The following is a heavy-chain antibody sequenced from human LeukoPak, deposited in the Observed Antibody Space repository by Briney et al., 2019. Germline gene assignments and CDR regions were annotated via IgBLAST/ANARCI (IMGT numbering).Heavy chain of an antibody. J-gene: IGHJ4*02. CDR3: ACQGDYYDSSGYSPIDY. D-gene: IGHD3-22*01. CDR1: GGSFSGYY. CDR2: INHSGST. V-gene: IGHV4-34*01. Sequence: SETLSLTCAVYGGSFSGYYWSWIRQPPGKGLEWIGEINHSGSTNYNPSLKSRVTISVDTSKNQFSLKLSSVTAADTAVYYCACQGDYYDSSGYSPIDYWGQGTLVTVSS.